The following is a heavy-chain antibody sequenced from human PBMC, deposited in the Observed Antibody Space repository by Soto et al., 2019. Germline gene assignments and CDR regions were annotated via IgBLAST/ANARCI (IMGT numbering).Heavy chain of an antibody. J-gene: IGHJ5*02. CDR1: GGSFSGDY. CDR2: IHHSGST. V-gene: IGHV4-59*01. CDR3: ARDRIRSSSADWPEWFDP. Sequence: SETLSLTCAVYGGSFSGDYWSWIRQPPGKRLEWIGYIHHSGSTNYNPSLKSRVTISLDTSKNQFSLKLISVTAADTAVYYCARDRIRSSSADWPEWFDPWGQGTLVTVSS. D-gene: IGHD2-2*01.